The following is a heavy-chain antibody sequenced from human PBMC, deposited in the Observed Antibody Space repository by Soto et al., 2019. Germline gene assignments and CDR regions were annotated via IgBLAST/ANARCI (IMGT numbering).Heavy chain of an antibody. CDR1: GFTFSSYA. CDR3: AKDRRRYGDYVRSADY. CDR2: ISGSGGST. J-gene: IGHJ4*02. V-gene: IGHV3-23*01. Sequence: GGSLSLSCAASGFTFSSYAMSWVRQAPGKGLEWVSAISGSGGSTYYADSVKGRFTISRDNSKNTLYLQMNSLRAEDTAVYYCAKDRRRYGDYVRSADYWGQGTLVTVSS. D-gene: IGHD4-17*01.